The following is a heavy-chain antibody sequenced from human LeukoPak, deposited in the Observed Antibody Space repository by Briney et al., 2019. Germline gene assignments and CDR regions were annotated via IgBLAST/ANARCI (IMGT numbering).Heavy chain of an antibody. J-gene: IGHJ4*02. D-gene: IGHD3-22*01. CDR2: ISGSGGST. V-gene: IGHV3-23*01. CDR1: GFTFSDYY. CDR3: AKEKDQYYDSYGPDY. Sequence: PGGSLRLSCAASGFTFSDYYIDWIRQAPGKGLEWVSAISGSGGSTYYADSVKGRFTISRDNSKNTLYLQMNSLRAEDTAVYYCAKEKDQYYDSYGPDYWGQGTLVTVSS.